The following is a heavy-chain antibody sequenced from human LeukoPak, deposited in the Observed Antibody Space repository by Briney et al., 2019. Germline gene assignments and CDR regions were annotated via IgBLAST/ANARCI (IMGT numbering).Heavy chain of an antibody. CDR3: AREAIGGPPEYLDY. CDR1: EFTFSTYP. D-gene: IGHD3-10*01. Sequence: GGSLRLSCTASEFTFSTYPMHWVRQAPGKGLEWVAVISSDGSITIYPDSVRGRFTISRDNSKYTLYLQMNSMRDEDTVRYYCAREAIGGPPEYLDYWGQGTLVTVSS. V-gene: IGHV3-30*04. J-gene: IGHJ4*02. CDR2: ISSDGSIT.